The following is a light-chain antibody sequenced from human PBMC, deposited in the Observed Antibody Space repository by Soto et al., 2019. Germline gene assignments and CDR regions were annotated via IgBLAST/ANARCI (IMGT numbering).Light chain of an antibody. Sequence: DIQMTQSPSALSASVGDRVTITCRASQSISSWLAWYQQKPGKAPKFLIYDASNLESGVPSRFSGSGSGTEFTLSISSLQPEDFGTYYCQQTYSTPITFGQGTRLEIK. CDR3: QQTYSTPIT. V-gene: IGKV1-5*01. CDR1: QSISSW. J-gene: IGKJ5*01. CDR2: DAS.